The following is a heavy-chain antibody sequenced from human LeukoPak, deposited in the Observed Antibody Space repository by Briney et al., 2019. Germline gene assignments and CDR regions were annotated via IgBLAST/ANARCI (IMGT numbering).Heavy chain of an antibody. J-gene: IGHJ5*02. CDR2: INHSGST. CDR3: ARAAVAGTGFWFDP. Sequence: SETLSLTCAVYGGSFSGYYWSWIRQPPGKGLEWIGEINHSGSTNYNPSLKSRVTISVDTSKNQFSLKLSFVTAADTAVYYCARAAVAGTGFWFDPWGQGTLVTVSS. D-gene: IGHD6-19*01. CDR1: GGSFSGYY. V-gene: IGHV4-34*01.